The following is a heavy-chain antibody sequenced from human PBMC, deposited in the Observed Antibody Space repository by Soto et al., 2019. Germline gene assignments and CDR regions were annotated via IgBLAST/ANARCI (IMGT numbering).Heavy chain of an antibody. CDR3: AKDGGGYDFWIGYDTWGYYYMDV. CDR2: ISGSGGST. CDR1: GFTFSSYA. J-gene: IGHJ6*03. V-gene: IGHV3-23*01. Sequence: GGSLRLSCAASGFTFSSYAMSWVRQAPGKGLEWVSAISGSGGSTYYADSVKGRFTISRDNSKNTLYLQMKSLRAEDTAVYYCAKDGGGYDFWIGYDTWGYYYMDVWGKGTTVTVSS. D-gene: IGHD3-3*01.